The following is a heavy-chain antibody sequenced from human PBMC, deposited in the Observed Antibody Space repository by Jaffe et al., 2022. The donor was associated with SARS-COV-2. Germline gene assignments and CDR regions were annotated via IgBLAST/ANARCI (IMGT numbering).Heavy chain of an antibody. CDR3: ARAGIYGSGSYLWVGVDY. Sequence: QVQLVESGGGVVQPGRSLRLSCAASGFTFSSYAMHWVRQAPGKGLEWVAVISYDGSNKYYADSVKGRFTISRDNSKNTLYLQMNSLRAEDTAVYYCARAGIYGSGSYLWVGVDYWGQGTLVTVSS. V-gene: IGHV3-30*04. CDR2: ISYDGSNK. CDR1: GFTFSSYA. D-gene: IGHD3-10*01. J-gene: IGHJ4*02.